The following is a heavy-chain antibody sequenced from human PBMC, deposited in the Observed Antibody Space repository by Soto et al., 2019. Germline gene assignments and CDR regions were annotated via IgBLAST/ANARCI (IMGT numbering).Heavy chain of an antibody. CDR3: ARDGLLGYFDY. CDR2: ISYDGSST. Sequence: QVQLVESGGGVVQPGRSLRLSCAASGFTFSSYAMHWVRQAPGKGLEWVAVISYDGSSTYYADSVKDRFTPSRDTSKNTRYLQVTSLRPEDTAVYYCARDGLLGYFDYRSQGTLVTVSS. D-gene: IGHD3-16*01. CDR1: GFTFSSYA. J-gene: IGHJ4*02. V-gene: IGHV3-30-3*01.